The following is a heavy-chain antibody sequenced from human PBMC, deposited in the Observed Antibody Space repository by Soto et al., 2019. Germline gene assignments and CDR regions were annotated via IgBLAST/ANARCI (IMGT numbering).Heavy chain of an antibody. D-gene: IGHD5-12*01. CDR2: ISASGDRT. CDR1: GFTLTNYA. Sequence: EVQLLVSGGGSVQPGGSLRLSCEVSGFTLTNYAMSWVRQAPGKGLEWVSQISASGDRTYYADSVKGRFTNSKDSSKNTLFLQMNSLRGEDSAVYYCEGSWTWGQGTMVTVSS. CDR3: EGSWT. J-gene: IGHJ3*01. V-gene: IGHV3-23*01.